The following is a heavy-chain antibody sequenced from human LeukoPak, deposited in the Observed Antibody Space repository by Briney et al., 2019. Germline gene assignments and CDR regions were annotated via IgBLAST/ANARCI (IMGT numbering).Heavy chain of an antibody. CDR3: ATKRGRYYSYFDY. J-gene: IGHJ4*02. Sequence: PGGSLRLSCAASGFTFTNDWMSWVRQAPGKGLEWVANIKQDGSEKYYVDSVKGRFTISRDSAKNSLYLQMNSLRAEDTAVYYCATKRGRYYSYFDYWGQGTLVTVSS. D-gene: IGHD3-10*01. CDR2: IKQDGSEK. V-gene: IGHV3-7*01. CDR1: GFTFTNDW.